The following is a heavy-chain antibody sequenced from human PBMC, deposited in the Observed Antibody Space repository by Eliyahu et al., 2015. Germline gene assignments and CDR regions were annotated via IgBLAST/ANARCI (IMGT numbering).Heavy chain of an antibody. J-gene: IGHJ3*02. Sequence: EVQLVEXGGGLVQXGXSLRLSCTASGFTFGDYAMXWVRQXPGXGLEWGGFIRSKAYGGTTEYAASVKGRFTISRDDSKSIAYLQMNSLKTEDTAVYYCTRGDGIMITFGGVIVLPFAFDIWGQGTMVTVSS. CDR2: IRSKAYGGTT. D-gene: IGHD3-16*02. CDR3: TRGDGIMITFGGVIVLPFAFDI. CDR1: GFTFGDYA. V-gene: IGHV3-49*04.